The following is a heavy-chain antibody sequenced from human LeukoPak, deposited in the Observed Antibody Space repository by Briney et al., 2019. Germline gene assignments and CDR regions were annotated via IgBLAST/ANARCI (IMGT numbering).Heavy chain of an antibody. CDR3: ARVACSGDSCCSHEY. J-gene: IGHJ4*02. Sequence: ASVKVSCKASGYTFIYYGVSWVRQAPGQRPEWMGWISADYGKTNYAPKLQDRITLTTDTSTSAAYMELRSLRSDDTAVYYCARVACSGDSCCSHEYWGQGTQVTVSS. V-gene: IGHV1-18*01. CDR2: ISADYGKT. D-gene: IGHD2-15*01. CDR1: GYTFIYYG.